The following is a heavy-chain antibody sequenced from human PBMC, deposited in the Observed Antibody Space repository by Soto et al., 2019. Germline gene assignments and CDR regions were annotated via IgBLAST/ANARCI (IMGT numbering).Heavy chain of an antibody. D-gene: IGHD5-12*01. CDR1: GGSISSSSYY. V-gene: IGHV4-39*01. J-gene: IGHJ4*02. CDR3: ARPRRGYSGYDHYYFDY. Sequence: PSETLSLTCTVSGGSISSSSYYWGWIGQPPGKGLEWIGSIYYSGSTYYNPSLKSRVTISVDTSKNQFSLKLSSVTAADTAVYYCARPRRGYSGYDHYYFDYWGQGTLVTVSS. CDR2: IYYSGST.